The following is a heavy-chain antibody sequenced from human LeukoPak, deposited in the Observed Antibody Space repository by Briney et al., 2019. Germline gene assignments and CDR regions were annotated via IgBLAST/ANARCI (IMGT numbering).Heavy chain of an antibody. J-gene: IGHJ4*02. D-gene: IGHD3-22*01. V-gene: IGHV3-9*01. Sequence: GRSLRLSCAASGFTFDDYAMHWVRQAPGKGLEWVSGISWNSGRIGYADSVKGRLTISGDNAKNSLYLQMNSLRAEDTALYYCARDHYYDSSGYHYFDSWGQGTLVTVSS. CDR1: GFTFDDYA. CDR3: ARDHYYDSSGYHYFDS. CDR2: ISWNSGRI.